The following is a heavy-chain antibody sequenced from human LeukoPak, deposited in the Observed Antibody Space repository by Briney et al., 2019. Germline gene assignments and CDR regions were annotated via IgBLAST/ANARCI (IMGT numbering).Heavy chain of an antibody. Sequence: GESLKISCKGSGYSFTSYWIGWVRHMPGKGLEWMGIIYPGDSDTRYSPSFQGQVTISADKSISTAYLQWSSLKASDTAMYYCACAYCGGDCSIHSFDIWGQGTMVTVSS. D-gene: IGHD2-21*02. J-gene: IGHJ3*02. CDR2: IYPGDSDT. CDR3: ACAYCGGDCSIHSFDI. V-gene: IGHV5-51*01. CDR1: GYSFTSYW.